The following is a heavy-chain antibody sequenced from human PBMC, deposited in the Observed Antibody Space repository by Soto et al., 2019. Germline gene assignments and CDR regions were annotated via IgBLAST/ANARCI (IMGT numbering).Heavy chain of an antibody. J-gene: IGHJ6*02. D-gene: IGHD5-12*01. V-gene: IGHV4-34*01. Sequence: SETLSLTCAVYGGSFSGYYWSWIRQPPGKGLEWIGEINHSGSTNYNPSLKSRVTISVDTSKNQFPLKLSSVTAADTAVYYCARGPGDGYNAWYYYGMDVWGQGTTVTVSS. CDR2: INHSGST. CDR3: ARGPGDGYNAWYYYGMDV. CDR1: GGSFSGYY.